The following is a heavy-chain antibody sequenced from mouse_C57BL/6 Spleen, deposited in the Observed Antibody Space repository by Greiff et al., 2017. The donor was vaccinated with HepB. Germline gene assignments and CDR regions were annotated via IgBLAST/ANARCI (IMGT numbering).Heavy chain of an antibody. D-gene: IGHD1-1*01. CDR3: ARRGNYYGSSSGFAY. CDR1: GYTFTSYW. J-gene: IGHJ3*01. CDR2: IHPNSGST. V-gene: IGHV1-64*01. Sequence: QVQLQQPGAELVKPGASVKLSCKASGYTFTSYWMHWVKQRPGQGLEWIGMIHPNSGSTNYNEKFKSKATLTVDKSSSTAYMQLSSLTSEDSAVYYCARRGNYYGSSSGFAYWGQGTLVTVSA.